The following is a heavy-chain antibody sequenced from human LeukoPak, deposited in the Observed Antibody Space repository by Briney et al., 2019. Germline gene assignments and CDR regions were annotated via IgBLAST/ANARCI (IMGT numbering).Heavy chain of an antibody. CDR1: GFTFDDYG. D-gene: IGHD3-3*01. CDR3: ARGSGYSH. J-gene: IGHJ4*02. V-gene: IGHV3-20*03. CDR2: INWNGGST. Sequence: GGSLRLSYAASGFTFDDYGMSWVRQAPGKGLEWVSGINWNGGSTGYADSVKGRFTISRDNSENTVYLQMNSVRAEDTAVYYCARGSGYSHWGQGTLVTVSS.